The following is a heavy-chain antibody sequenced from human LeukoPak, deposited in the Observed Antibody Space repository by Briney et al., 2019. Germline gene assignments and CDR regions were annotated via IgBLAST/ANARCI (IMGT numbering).Heavy chain of an antibody. J-gene: IGHJ6*02. CDR1: GGSISSYY. Sequence: SETLSLTCSVSGGSISSYYCAWIRQPPGKGLEWIAYVFHSGGATYNPSLKSRVTISLDTSKNQFSLKLRSVTAADTAVYYCATSAPRGMDVWGQGTTVTVSS. D-gene: IGHD4/OR15-4a*01. CDR3: ATSAPRGMDV. CDR2: VFHSGGA. V-gene: IGHV4-59*08.